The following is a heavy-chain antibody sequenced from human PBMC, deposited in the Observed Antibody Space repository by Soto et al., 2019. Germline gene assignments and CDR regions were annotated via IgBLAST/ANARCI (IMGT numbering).Heavy chain of an antibody. CDR1: GVTFSSYS. V-gene: IGHV3-21*03. Sequence: GGSLRLSCAASGVTFSSYSMNWVRQAPGKGLEWVSSISSSSSYIYYADSVKGRFTISRDNAKNSLYLQMNSLRAEDTAVYYCARDRQMVRGVPRNNWFDPWGQGTLVTVSS. CDR3: ARDRQMVRGVPRNNWFDP. CDR2: ISSSSSYI. D-gene: IGHD3-10*01. J-gene: IGHJ5*02.